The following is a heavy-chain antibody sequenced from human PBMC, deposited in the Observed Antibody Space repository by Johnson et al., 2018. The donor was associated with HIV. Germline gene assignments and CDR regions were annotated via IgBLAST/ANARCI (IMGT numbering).Heavy chain of an antibody. Sequence: QVQLVESGGGVVQPGRSLRLSCAASRFTFSSYGMHWVRQAPGKGLEWVAVISYDGSNKYYADSVKGRFTISRDNSKNTLYLQMNSLRAEDTAVYYGARSVGYCSGGSCSPDAFDIWGQGTMVTVSS. CDR3: ARSVGYCSGGSCSPDAFDI. J-gene: IGHJ3*02. CDR1: RFTFSSYG. CDR2: ISYDGSNK. D-gene: IGHD2-15*01. V-gene: IGHV3-30*03.